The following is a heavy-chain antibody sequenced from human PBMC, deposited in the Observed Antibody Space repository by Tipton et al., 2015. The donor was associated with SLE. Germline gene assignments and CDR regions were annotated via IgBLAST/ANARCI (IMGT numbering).Heavy chain of an antibody. CDR1: GGPFSGYY. D-gene: IGHD4-17*01. J-gene: IGHJ3*02. Sequence: TLSLTCAVYGGPFSGYYWSWIRQPPGKGLEWIGEINHSGSTNYNPSLKRRVTISVDTSKNQFSLKLSSVTAADTAVYYCAIVAGDHDAFDIWGQGTMVTVSS. CDR3: AIVAGDHDAFDI. V-gene: IGHV4-34*01. CDR2: INHSGST.